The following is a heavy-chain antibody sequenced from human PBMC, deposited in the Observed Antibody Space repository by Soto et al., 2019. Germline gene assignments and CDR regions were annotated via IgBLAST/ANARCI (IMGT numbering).Heavy chain of an antibody. CDR1: GYTFGNND. D-gene: IGHD1-7*01. Sequence: ASVKVSCKASGYTFGNNDISWVRQATGQGLEWMGWMNPNSGNTNYAQKLQGRVTMTTDTSTSTAYMELRSLRSDDTAVYYCARGGVTQTTRFDYWGQGTLVTVSS. CDR2: MNPNSGNT. V-gene: IGHV1-18*01. CDR3: ARGGVTQTTRFDY. J-gene: IGHJ4*02.